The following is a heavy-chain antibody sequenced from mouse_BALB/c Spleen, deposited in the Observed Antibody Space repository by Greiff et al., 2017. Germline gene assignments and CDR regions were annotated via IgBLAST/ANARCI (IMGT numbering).Heavy chain of an antibody. V-gene: IGHV1-7*01. J-gene: IGHJ4*01. D-gene: IGHD2-3*01. CDR3: ARWLLNAMDY. CDR1: GYTFTSYW. Sequence: LVESGAELAKPGASVKMSCKASGYTFTSYWMHWVKQRPGQGLEWIGYINPSTGYTEYNQKFKDKATLTADKSSSTAYMQLSSLTSEDSAVYYCARWLLNAMDYWGQGTSVTVSS. CDR2: INPSTGYT.